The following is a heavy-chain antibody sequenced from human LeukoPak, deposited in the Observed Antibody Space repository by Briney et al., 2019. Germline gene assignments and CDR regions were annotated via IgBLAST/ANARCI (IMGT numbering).Heavy chain of an antibody. CDR2: ISGSGGST. D-gene: IGHD2-2*01. V-gene: IGHV3-23*01. CDR1: GFTFSSYA. CDR3: AKGQVPAAPYYYYGMDV. Sequence: GGSLRLSCAASGFTFSSYAMSWVRQAPGKGLEWASAISGSGGSTYYADSVKGRFTISRDNSKNTLYLQMNSLRAEDTAVYYCAKGQVPAAPYYYYGMDVWGQGTTVTVSS. J-gene: IGHJ6*02.